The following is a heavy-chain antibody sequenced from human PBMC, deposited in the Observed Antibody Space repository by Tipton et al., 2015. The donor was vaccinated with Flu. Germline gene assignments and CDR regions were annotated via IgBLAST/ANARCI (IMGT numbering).Heavy chain of an antibody. CDR1: GGSLSSFY. CDR3: ARGSGSGTFMIFDY. V-gene: IGHV4-4*07. D-gene: IGHD3-10*01. CDR2: MYDSESA. Sequence: LRLSCTVSGGSLSSFYWTWIRQPVGKGLEWIGRMYDSESAKYNPSLKSRVTMSLDTSTHQVSLRLTSVTAADAAVYYCARGSGSGTFMIFDYWGPGILATVSS. J-gene: IGHJ4*02.